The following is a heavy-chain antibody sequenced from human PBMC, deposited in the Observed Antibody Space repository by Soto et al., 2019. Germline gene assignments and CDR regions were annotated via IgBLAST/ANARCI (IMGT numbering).Heavy chain of an antibody. J-gene: IGHJ4*02. D-gene: IGHD6-19*01. CDR2: IGGSGGNT. CDR1: GFTFSTYA. Sequence: GGSLRLSCAASGFTFSTYAMGWVRQAPGKGLAWVSAIGGSGGNTYYTDSVKGRFTISRDNSKNTLYLQMNSLRAEDTAVYYCAKTEEAVAGTVYGNWGQGTLVTVSS. V-gene: IGHV3-23*01. CDR3: AKTEEAVAGTVYGN.